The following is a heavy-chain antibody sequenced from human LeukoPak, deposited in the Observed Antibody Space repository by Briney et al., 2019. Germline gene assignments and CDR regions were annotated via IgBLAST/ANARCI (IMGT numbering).Heavy chain of an antibody. V-gene: IGHV2-5*02. J-gene: IGHJ4*02. Sequence: SGPTLVKPTQTLTLTCTFSGFSLSTSGVGVGWIRQPPGKAPEWLALIYWDDDKRYSPSLKSRLTITKDTSKNQVVLTMTNMDPVDTATYYCAHSRTEKMIVVVAFDYWGQGTLVTVSS. CDR2: IYWDDDK. CDR1: GFSLSTSGVG. CDR3: AHSRTEKMIVVVAFDY. D-gene: IGHD3-22*01.